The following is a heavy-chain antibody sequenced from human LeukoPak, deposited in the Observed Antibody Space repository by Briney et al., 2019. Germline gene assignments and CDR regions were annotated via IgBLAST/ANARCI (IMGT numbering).Heavy chain of an antibody. D-gene: IGHD6-13*01. CDR3: ARLEAAAANF. CDR1: GGSISSSYY. V-gene: IGHV4-39*01. Sequence: PSETLSLTCTVSGGSISSSYYWGWIRQPPGKGLEWIGSIYYTGSTYYNPSVKSRVTISQDTSKNQFSLKVTSVTAADTAVYHCARLEAAAANFWGQGTLVTVSS. CDR2: IYYTGST. J-gene: IGHJ4*02.